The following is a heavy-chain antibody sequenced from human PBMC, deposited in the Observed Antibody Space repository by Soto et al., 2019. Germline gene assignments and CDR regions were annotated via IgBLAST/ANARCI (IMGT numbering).Heavy chain of an antibody. J-gene: IGHJ4*02. V-gene: IGHV4-31*03. Sequence: PSETLSLTCTVSGGFISSGGYYWSWIRQHPGKGLEWIGYIYYSGSTYYNPSLKSRVTMSVDTSENHFSLKLSSVTAADTAVYYCARGPAHTYNYGSGPYRTLDYWGQGTLVTVSS. CDR3: ARGPAHTYNYGSGPYRTLDY. D-gene: IGHD3-10*01. CDR2: IYYSGST. CDR1: GGFISSGGYY.